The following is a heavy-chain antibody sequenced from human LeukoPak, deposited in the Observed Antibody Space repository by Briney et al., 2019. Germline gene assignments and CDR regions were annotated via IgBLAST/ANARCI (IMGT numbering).Heavy chain of an antibody. Sequence: PGGSLRLSCLVSGFTFSSYTMHWVRQAPGKGLEYISAISSHGGSTYYADSVKGRFAISRDNSTNTLYLRMSSLRVEDTAVYYCVKDRWADYHGSGTYFDSWGQGTLVTVSS. V-gene: IGHV3-64D*06. CDR3: VKDRWADYHGSGTYFDS. CDR2: ISSHGGST. J-gene: IGHJ4*02. CDR1: GFTFSSYT. D-gene: IGHD3-10*01.